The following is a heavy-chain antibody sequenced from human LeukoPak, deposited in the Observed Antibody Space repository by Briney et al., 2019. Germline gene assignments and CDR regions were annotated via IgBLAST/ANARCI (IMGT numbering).Heavy chain of an antibody. V-gene: IGHV4-38-2*02. CDR2: IYHSGST. CDR1: GYFISSGYY. D-gene: IGHD3-22*01. CDR3: ARRRYYDGSGYLE. Sequence: SSETLSLTCTVSGYFISSGYYWGWIRQPPGKGLEWIGSIYHSGSTYYNPSLKSRVTMSVDPSNNQFSLNLRSVTAADTAVYYCARRRYYDGSGYLEWGQGTLLSVSS. J-gene: IGHJ1*01.